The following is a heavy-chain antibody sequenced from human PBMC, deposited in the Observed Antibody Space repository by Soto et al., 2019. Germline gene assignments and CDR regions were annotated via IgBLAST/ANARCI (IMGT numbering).Heavy chain of an antibody. CDR1: GYTFNGYA. V-gene: IGHV1-3*05. J-gene: IGHJ4*02. D-gene: IGHD6-19*01. CDR2: INAGNGNT. Sequence: QVQLVQSGAEEKKPRASVKVSCKASGYTFNGYAMHWVRQAPGQRLEWMGWINAGNGNTKYSQKFQGRVTITRDTSASTAYMELSSLRSEDTAVYYCARAVAVPADFDYWGQGTLVTVSS. CDR3: ARAVAVPADFDY.